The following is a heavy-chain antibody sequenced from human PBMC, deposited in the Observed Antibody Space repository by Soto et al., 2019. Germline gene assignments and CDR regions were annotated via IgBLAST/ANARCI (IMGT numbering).Heavy chain of an antibody. CDR2: IYYSGST. J-gene: IGHJ4*02. D-gene: IGHD6-19*01. Sequence: QLQLQESGPRLVKPSETLSLTCTVSGGSISSSIYYWGWIRQPPGKGLEWIGNIYYSGSTYYNPSLKSQVTISVDTSKNQFSLRLNSVTASDTAVYYCARRLAVTGTLEYYFDYWGQGSLVTVSS. V-gene: IGHV4-39*01. CDR3: ARRLAVTGTLEYYFDY. CDR1: GGSISSSIYY.